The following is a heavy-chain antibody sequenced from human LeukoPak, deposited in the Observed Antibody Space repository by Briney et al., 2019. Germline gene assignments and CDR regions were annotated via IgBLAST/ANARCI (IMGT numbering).Heavy chain of an antibody. D-gene: IGHD6-19*01. CDR1: GFTVSSNY. Sequence: QPGGSLRLSCAASGFTVSSNYMSWVRQPAGKGLEWVSVLYSGGATFYADPVKGRFTISRDTSKNTLYLQMNDLRADDTAVYYCTKLKGWYGEGFFDYWGQGTLVTVSS. CDR3: TKLKGWYGEGFFDY. V-gene: IGHV3-53*01. CDR2: LYSGGAT. J-gene: IGHJ4*02.